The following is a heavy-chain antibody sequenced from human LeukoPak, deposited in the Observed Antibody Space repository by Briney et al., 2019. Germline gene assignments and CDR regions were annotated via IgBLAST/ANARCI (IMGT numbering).Heavy chain of an antibody. CDR3: ARDKPDESDYYDSSGYGLGAFDI. J-gene: IGHJ3*02. D-gene: IGHD3-22*01. V-gene: IGHV3-74*01. CDR1: GFTFSSYW. CDR2: LNSDGSIT. Sequence: GGSLRLSCTASGFTFSSYWIHWVRQAPGKGLVWVTTLNSDGSITPYADSVKGRFTISRDNSKNTLYLQMNSLRAEDTAVYYCARDKPDESDYYDSSGYGLGAFDIWGQGTMVTVSS.